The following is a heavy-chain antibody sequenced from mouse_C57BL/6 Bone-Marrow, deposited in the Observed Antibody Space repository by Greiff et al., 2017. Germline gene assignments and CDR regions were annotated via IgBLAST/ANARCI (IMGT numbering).Heavy chain of an antibody. V-gene: IGHV8-8*01. CDR3: AQMITTVNYYDY. J-gene: IGHJ2*01. CDR2: TWWDDDK. D-gene: IGHD1-1*01. CDR1: GFSLSTSGMG. Sequence: LQQSGPGILQPSPTLSLSCSFSGFSLSTSGMGVGWTRQPSGKGLEWLVHTWWDDDKYNNPALKNRPPISKDTSKDQIVLKIAKVDTADTAAYYCAQMITTVNYYDYWGQGTTLTVSA.